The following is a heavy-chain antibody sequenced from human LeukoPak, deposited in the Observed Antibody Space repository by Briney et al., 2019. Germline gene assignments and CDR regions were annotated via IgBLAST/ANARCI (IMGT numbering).Heavy chain of an antibody. CDR2: IGPTGTDR. Sequence: PGGTLRLSCAASGFTFSSCGCNWVRQAPGKGLESVSSIGPTGTDRYYADSVTGRFTISRDNAKNSMYLQMDSLRDEDTAVYYCATETIGRHYDYWGQGTLLTVSS. CDR3: ATETIGRHYDY. J-gene: IGHJ4*02. V-gene: IGHV3-21*01. D-gene: IGHD1-14*01. CDR1: GFTFSSCG.